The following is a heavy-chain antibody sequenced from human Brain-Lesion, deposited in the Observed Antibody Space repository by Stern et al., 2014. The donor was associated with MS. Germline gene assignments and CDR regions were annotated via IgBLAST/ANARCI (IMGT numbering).Heavy chain of an antibody. CDR3: ARGRVVPGFQYYATDV. CDR2: IFNSGST. V-gene: IGHV4-61*02. J-gene: IGHJ6*02. Sequence: QVQLQESGPGLVKPSQTLSLSCTVSGGSISSGGYYWSWIRQPAGKGLEWIGRIFNSGSTRYNPPLKSRVTISIDTANNQFPLRLNPMTAADTAVYYCARGRVVPGFQYYATDVWGQGTTVIVSS. CDR1: GGSISSGGYY. D-gene: IGHD2-2*01.